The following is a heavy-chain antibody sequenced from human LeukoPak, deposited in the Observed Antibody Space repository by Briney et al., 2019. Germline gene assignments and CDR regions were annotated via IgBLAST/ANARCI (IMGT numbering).Heavy chain of an antibody. J-gene: IGHJ4*02. CDR3: ARGGAVAGTLIDY. D-gene: IGHD6-19*01. CDR2: ISYDGSNK. V-gene: IGHV3-30*04. CDR1: GFTFSSYA. Sequence: GRSLRLSCAASGFTFSSYAMRWVRQAPGKGLEWVAVISYDGSNKYYADSVKGRFTISRDNSKNTLYLQMNSLRAEDTAVYYCARGGAVAGTLIDYWGQGTLVTVSS.